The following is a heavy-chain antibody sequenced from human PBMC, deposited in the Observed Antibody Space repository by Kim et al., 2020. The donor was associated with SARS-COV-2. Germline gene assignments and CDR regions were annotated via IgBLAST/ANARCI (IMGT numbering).Heavy chain of an antibody. CDR3: ARGPTYYYDSSGSPVYY. Sequence: GSLRLSCAASGFTFSSYSMNWVRQAPGKGLEWVSYISSSSSTIYYADSVKGRFTISRDNAKNSLYLQMNSLRDEDTAVYYCARGPTYYYDSSGSPVYYWGQGTLVTVSS. D-gene: IGHD3-22*01. J-gene: IGHJ4*02. CDR1: GFTFSSYS. CDR2: ISSSSSTI. V-gene: IGHV3-48*02.